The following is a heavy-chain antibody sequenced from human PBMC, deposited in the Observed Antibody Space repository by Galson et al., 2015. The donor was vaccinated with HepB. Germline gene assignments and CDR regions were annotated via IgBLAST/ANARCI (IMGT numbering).Heavy chain of an antibody. D-gene: IGHD1-20*01. J-gene: IGHJ5*02. CDR1: GYTFTSYA. V-gene: IGHV7-4-1*02. Sequence: SVKVSCKASGYTFTSYAMNWVRQAPGQGLEWMGWINTNTGNPTYAQGFTGRFVFSLDTSVSTAYLQISSLKAEDTAVYYCARDKWNDEENWFDPWGQGTLVTVSS. CDR3: ARDKWNDEENWFDP. CDR2: INTNTGNP.